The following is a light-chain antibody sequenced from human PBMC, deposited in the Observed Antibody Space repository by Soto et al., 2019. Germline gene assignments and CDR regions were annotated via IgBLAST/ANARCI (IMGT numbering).Light chain of an antibody. V-gene: IGKV3-20*01. CDR3: HQYGRSST. J-gene: IGKJ2*01. CDR1: QSVYANY. CDR2: SGS. Sequence: EIVLTQSPGTLSLSPGERATLSCRASQSVYANYLAWYQQKPGQAPRLLIYSGSDRAIGIPDRFSGTGSGTDFTLTMSTLEPEDFAVYYCHQYGRSSTFVQGTKLEIK.